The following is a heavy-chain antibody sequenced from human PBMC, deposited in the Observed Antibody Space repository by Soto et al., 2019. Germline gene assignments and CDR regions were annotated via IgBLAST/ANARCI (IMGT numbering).Heavy chain of an antibody. CDR1: GFLFDTYG. J-gene: IGHJ4*02. D-gene: IGHD1-26*01. Sequence: VQLVESGGGVVQPGRSLRLSCVASGFLFDTYGMHCVRQTPGKGLEWVAIISYDGSHKEYADSVKGRFAISRDNSENTLYLQMNNLGVEDTALYYCATSASSDHWGQGTQVTVSS. CDR2: ISYDGSHK. CDR3: ATSASSDH. V-gene: IGHV3-30*03.